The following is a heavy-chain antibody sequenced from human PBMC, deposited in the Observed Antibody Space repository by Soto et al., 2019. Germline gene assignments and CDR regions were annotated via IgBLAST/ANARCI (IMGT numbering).Heavy chain of an antibody. V-gene: IGHV1-69*01. CDR3: ARVLKGYYDSSGYAFDI. J-gene: IGHJ3*02. CDR2: IIPIFGTA. Sequence: QVQLVQSGAEVKKPGSSVKVSCKASGGTFSSYAISWVRQAPGQGLEWMGGIIPIFGTANYAQKFQGRVTITADESTNTAYMELSSLRSEDTAVYYCARVLKGYYDSSGYAFDIWGQGTMVTVSS. D-gene: IGHD3-22*01. CDR1: GGTFSSYA.